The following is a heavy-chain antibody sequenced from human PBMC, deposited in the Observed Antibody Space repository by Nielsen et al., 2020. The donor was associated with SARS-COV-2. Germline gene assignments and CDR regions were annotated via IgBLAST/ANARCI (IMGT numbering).Heavy chain of an antibody. CDR2: TSSDGTIK. V-gene: IGHV3-30-3*01. Sequence: GGSLRLSCAASGFTFSSYAMHWVRQAPGKGLEWVAVTSSDGTIKYYADSMKGRFTISRDNSNNTLFLQMNSLRADDTAEYYCAKTTGNTAMANFFHDWGQGTMVSVSS. CDR3: AKTTGNTAMANFFHD. D-gene: IGHD5-18*01. J-gene: IGHJ4*02. CDR1: GFTFSSYA.